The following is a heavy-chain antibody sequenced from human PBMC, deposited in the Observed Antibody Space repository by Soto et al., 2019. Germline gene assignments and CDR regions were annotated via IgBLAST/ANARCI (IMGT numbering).Heavy chain of an antibody. CDR3: ATDGPPGIAAAATAGGY. J-gene: IGHJ4*02. V-gene: IGHV1-24*01. CDR1: GYALTELS. D-gene: IGHD6-13*01. Sequence: ASVKVSCKVSGYALTELSMHWVRQAPGKGLEWMGGFDPEDGETIYAQKFQGRVTMTEDTSTDTAYMELSSLRSEDTAVYYCATDGPPGIAAAATAGGYWGQGTLVTVSS. CDR2: FDPEDGET.